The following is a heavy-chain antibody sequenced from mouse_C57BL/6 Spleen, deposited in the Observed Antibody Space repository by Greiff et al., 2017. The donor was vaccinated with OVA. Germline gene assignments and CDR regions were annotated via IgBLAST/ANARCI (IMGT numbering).Heavy chain of an antibody. J-gene: IGHJ2*01. CDR1: GYSITSGYY. CDR3: AKDQLVNFDY. V-gene: IGHV3-6*01. Sequence: VQLQQSGPGLVKPSQSLSLTCSVTGYSITSGYYWNWIRPLPGNKLEWMGYISYDGSNNYNPSLKNRIAITRDTSKNQFFLKLNSVTTEDTATYDCAKDQLVNFDYWGQGTTLTVSA. D-gene: IGHD4-1*02. CDR2: ISYDGSN.